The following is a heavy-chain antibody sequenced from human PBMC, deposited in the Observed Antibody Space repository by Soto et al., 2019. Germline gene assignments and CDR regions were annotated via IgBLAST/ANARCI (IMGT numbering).Heavy chain of an antibody. J-gene: IGHJ4*02. Sequence: QVTLKESGPVLVKPTETLTLTCTVSGFSLSKARMGVSWIRQPPGKALEWLAHIFWNDERSYSTSLKNRLTISKDTSKSQVVLTMTNMDPVDTGTYFCTRALREELPIYDFDYWGQGTLVTVSS. CDR3: TRALREELPIYDFDY. V-gene: IGHV2-26*01. D-gene: IGHD1-7*01. CDR1: GFSLSKARMG. CDR2: IFWNDER.